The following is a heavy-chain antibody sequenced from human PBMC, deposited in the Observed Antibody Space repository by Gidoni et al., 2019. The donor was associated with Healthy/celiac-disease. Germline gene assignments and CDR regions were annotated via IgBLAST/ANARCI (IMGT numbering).Heavy chain of an antibody. Sequence: QVQLVQSGAEVKKPGASVKVSCKASGYTFTGYYMHWVRQAPGQGLEWMGWINPNSGGTNYAQKFQGWVTMTRDTSISTAYMELSRLRSDDTAVYYCARDLIEVDTAYYYYYGMDVWGQGTTVTVSS. J-gene: IGHJ6*02. CDR1: GYTFTGYY. V-gene: IGHV1-2*04. CDR3: ARDLIEVDTAYYYYYGMDV. CDR2: INPNSGGT. D-gene: IGHD5-18*01.